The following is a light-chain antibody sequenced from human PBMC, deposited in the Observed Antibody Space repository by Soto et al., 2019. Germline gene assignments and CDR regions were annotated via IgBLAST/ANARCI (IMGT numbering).Light chain of an antibody. J-gene: IGLJ2*01. CDR2: EVS. CDR1: SSDVGGYNY. CDR3: SSFAGNNNLV. Sequence: QSVLTQPPSASGSPGQSVTISCTGTSSDVGGYNYVSWYQQHPGKAPKLMISEVSKRPSGVPDRFSGSKSGNTASLTVSGLQAEDEADYYCSSFAGNNNLVFRRGTNLTVL. V-gene: IGLV2-8*01.